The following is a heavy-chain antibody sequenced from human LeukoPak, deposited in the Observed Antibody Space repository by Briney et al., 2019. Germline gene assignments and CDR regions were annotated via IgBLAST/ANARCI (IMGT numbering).Heavy chain of an antibody. J-gene: IGHJ4*02. Sequence: GGPLSLSCTAFTFIYSRYSMNWVRRAPGKGLEGVSYISSSSCYIYCADSVKAGFTISRDSAKNSLYLQMNSLRAEDTAVYYCARATSYNNWNDHDDGYFDCWGQGTLVTVSS. D-gene: IGHD1-20*01. CDR2: ISSSSCYI. CDR3: ARATSYNNWNDHDDGYFDC. V-gene: IGHV3-21*01. CDR1: TFIYSRYS.